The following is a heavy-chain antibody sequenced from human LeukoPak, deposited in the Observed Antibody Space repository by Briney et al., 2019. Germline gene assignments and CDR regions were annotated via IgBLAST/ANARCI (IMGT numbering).Heavy chain of an antibody. J-gene: IGHJ3*02. CDR1: GASIRSGDYY. Sequence: SETLSLTCTVSGASIRSGDYYWSWIRQPPGKGLEWIGYIYDSGSTYYNPSLKSRITISVDTSENRFSLKLSSVTATDTAVYYCARDCSGGSCHGAFDIWGQGTMGTVSS. V-gene: IGHV4-30-4*01. CDR2: IYDSGST. CDR3: ARDCSGGSCHGAFDI. D-gene: IGHD2-15*01.